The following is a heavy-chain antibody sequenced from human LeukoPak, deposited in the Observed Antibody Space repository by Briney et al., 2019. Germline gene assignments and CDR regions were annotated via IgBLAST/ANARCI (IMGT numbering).Heavy chain of an antibody. CDR2: MNPNSGNT. J-gene: IGHJ5*02. CDR1: GYTFTSYD. Sequence: ASVNVSCKASGYTFTSYDINWVRQAPGQRLEWKGWMNPNSGNTGYAQKFQGRVTMTRNTSISTAYMELSSLRSEDTAVYYCARGLRDYVWGSYRYVTWFDPWGQGTLVTVSS. V-gene: IGHV1-8*01. CDR3: ARGLRDYVWGSYRYVTWFDP. D-gene: IGHD3-16*02.